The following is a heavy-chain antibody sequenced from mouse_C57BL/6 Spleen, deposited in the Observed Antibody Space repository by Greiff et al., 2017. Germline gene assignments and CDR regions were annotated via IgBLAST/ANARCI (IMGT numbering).Heavy chain of an antibody. V-gene: IGHV1-53*01. D-gene: IGHD1-1*01. J-gene: IGHJ3*01. CDR3: TGYYYDSRAWFAY. Sequence: QVQLQQPGTELVKPGASVKLSCKASGYTFTSYWMHWVKQRPGQGLEWIGNINPSNGGTNYNEKFKSKATLTVNKSSTTAYMQLSSLTSEDSAVYFCTGYYYDSRAWFAYWGQGTLVTVSA. CDR2: INPSNGGT. CDR1: GYTFTSYW.